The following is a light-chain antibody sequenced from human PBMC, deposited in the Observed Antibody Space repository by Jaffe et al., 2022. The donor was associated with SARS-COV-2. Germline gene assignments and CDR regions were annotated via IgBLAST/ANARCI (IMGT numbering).Light chain of an antibody. CDR1: EIVSSN. CDR2: GAS. J-gene: IGKJ1*01. CDR3: QEYDCCKR. V-gene: IGKV3-15*01. Sequence: EVVMTQSPTTLSVSPGERATLSCRASEIVSSNLAWYQQKPGQAPRLLIYGASTRATGIPARFSGSGSGTEFTLTISSLQSEDFAVYYCQEYDCCKRFGEGTRVEIK.